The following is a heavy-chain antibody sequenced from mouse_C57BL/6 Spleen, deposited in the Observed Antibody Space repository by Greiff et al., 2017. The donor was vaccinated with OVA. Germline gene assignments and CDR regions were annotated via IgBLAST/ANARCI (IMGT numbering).Heavy chain of an antibody. D-gene: IGHD3-2*02. CDR2: IDPSDSET. CDR1: GYTFTSYW. CDR3: ASSGPAWFAY. J-gene: IGHJ3*01. V-gene: IGHV1-52*01. Sequence: QVQLQQPGAELVRPGSSVKLSCKASGYTFTSYWMHWVKQRPIQGLEWIGNIDPSDSETRYNQKFKDKATLTVDKSSSTAYMQLSSLTSEDSAVYCCASSGPAWFAYWGQGTLVTVSA.